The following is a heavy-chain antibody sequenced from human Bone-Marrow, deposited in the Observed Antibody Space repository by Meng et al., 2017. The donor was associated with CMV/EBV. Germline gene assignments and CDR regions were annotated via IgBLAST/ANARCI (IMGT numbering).Heavy chain of an antibody. CDR2: INHSGST. Sequence: QGQLQQGGAGLLKPSEALSLTCAVYGGSFSGYYWSWIRQPPGKGLEWIGEINHSGSTNYNPSLKSRVTISVDTSKNQFSLKLSSVTAADTAVYYCARAQAVAGRFCVYWGQGTLVTVSS. V-gene: IGHV4-34*01. CDR1: GGSFSGYY. CDR3: ARAQAVAGRFCVY. D-gene: IGHD6-19*01. J-gene: IGHJ4*02.